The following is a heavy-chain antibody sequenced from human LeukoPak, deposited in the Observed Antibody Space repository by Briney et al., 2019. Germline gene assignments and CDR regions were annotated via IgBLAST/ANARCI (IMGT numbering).Heavy chain of an antibody. CDR3: ARAYSSSWYFNWFDP. CDR2: IYHSGNT. J-gene: IGHJ5*02. D-gene: IGHD6-13*01. CDR1: GYSISSGYY. V-gene: IGHV4-38-2*02. Sequence: SETLPLTCTVSGYSISSGYYWGWIRQSPGKGLEWIGSIYHSGNTYYNPSLKSRVTISVDTSKNQFSLKLSSVTAADTAVYYCARAYSSSWYFNWFDPWGQGTLVTVSS.